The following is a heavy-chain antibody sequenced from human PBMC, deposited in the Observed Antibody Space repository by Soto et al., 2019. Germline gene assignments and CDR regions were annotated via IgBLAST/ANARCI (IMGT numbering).Heavy chain of an antibody. Sequence: PGGSLRLSCAASGFTFSSYGMHWVRQAPGKGLEWVAVIWYDGSNKYYADSVKGRFTISRDNSKNTLYLQMNSLRAEDTAVYYCARGTYYYGSSGYQGFDYWGQGTLVTVSS. CDR3: ARGTYYYGSSGYQGFDY. CDR2: IWYDGSNK. CDR1: GFTFSSYG. J-gene: IGHJ4*02. V-gene: IGHV3-33*01. D-gene: IGHD3-22*01.